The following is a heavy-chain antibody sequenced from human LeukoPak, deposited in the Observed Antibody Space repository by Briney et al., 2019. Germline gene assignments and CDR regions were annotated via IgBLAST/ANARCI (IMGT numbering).Heavy chain of an antibody. CDR2: ITVNSDTI. Sequence: PGGSLRLSCAASGFSFSNYAMAWVRQAPGQGLEWVSFITVNSDTIYYSDSLKGRFTVSRDNSKNTLYLQMNRLRAEDTAVYYCAKDRYGSGSYYSGAFDIWGQGTMVTVSS. J-gene: IGHJ3*02. CDR1: GFSFSNYA. CDR3: AKDRYGSGSYYSGAFDI. D-gene: IGHD3-10*01. V-gene: IGHV3-23*01.